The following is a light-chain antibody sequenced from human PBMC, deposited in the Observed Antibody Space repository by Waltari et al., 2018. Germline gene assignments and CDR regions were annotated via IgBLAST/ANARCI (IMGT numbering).Light chain of an antibody. CDR2: EDS. Sequence: SYELTQPPSVSVSPGQTASIPCSGVKLGEKYAGGYQQKPGQSPVLVIYEDSKRPSGIPERFSGSNSGNTATLTISGTQAMDEADYYCQAWDSSTYVFGTGTKVTVL. CDR1: KLGEKY. CDR3: QAWDSSTYV. J-gene: IGLJ1*01. V-gene: IGLV3-1*01.